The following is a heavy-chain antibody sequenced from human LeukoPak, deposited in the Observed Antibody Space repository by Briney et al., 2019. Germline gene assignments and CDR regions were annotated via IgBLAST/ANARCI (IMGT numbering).Heavy chain of an antibody. CDR3: ARVEYGSRSYPFDY. J-gene: IGHJ4*02. D-gene: IGHD3-10*01. V-gene: IGHV3-7*01. CDR2: IKQDGSEK. CDR1: GIIVSSNY. Sequence: GGSLRLSCAASGIIVSSNYMSWVRQAPGKGLEWVANIKQDGSEKYYVDSVKGRFTISRDNAKNSLYLQMNSLRAEDTAVCYCARVEYGSRSYPFDYWGQGTLVTVSS.